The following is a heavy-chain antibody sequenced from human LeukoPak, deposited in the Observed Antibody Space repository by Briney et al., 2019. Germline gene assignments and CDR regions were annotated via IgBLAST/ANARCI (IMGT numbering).Heavy chain of an antibody. J-gene: IGHJ3*02. V-gene: IGHV3-33*01. D-gene: IGHD2-15*01. CDR2: IWYDGSNQ. Sequence: GGSLRLSCAASGFTFSTYAIHWVRQAPGKGLEWVAAIWYDGSNQYYPDSVKGRLSISRDNSKDTLYLQMNSLRVEDTAVYYCAREADCSGGNCYRGPFDIWGQGTMVTVSS. CDR3: AREADCSGGNCYRGPFDI. CDR1: GFTFSTYA.